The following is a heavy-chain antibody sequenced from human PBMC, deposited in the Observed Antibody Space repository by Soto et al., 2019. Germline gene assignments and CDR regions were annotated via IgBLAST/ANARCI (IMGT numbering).Heavy chain of an antibody. Sequence: SVKVSCKASGGAFNSFAISWLRLAPGQGLEWMGGIIPLFGTPDYAETFQGRVTISADESTATSFLELRSLTSGDTAVYHCARGVVAAAGEKNWFDPWGQGTLVTVSS. CDR2: IIPLFGTP. V-gene: IGHV1-69*13. J-gene: IGHJ5*02. CDR1: GGAFNSFA. CDR3: ARGVVAAAGEKNWFDP. D-gene: IGHD6-13*01.